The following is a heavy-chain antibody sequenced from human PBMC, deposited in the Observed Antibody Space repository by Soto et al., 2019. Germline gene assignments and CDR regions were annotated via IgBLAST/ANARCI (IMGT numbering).Heavy chain of an antibody. J-gene: IGHJ4*02. CDR1: GGTFSSYT. CDR2: IITILGIA. V-gene: IGHV1-69*02. D-gene: IGHD5-18*01. CDR3: ARLVDTADFDY. Sequence: QVQLVQSGAEVKKPGSSVKVSCKASGGTFSSYTISWVRQAPGQGLEWMGRIITILGIANYAQKFQGRVTITADKSTSTAYMELSSLRSEDTAVSYCARLVDTADFDYWGQGTLVTVSS.